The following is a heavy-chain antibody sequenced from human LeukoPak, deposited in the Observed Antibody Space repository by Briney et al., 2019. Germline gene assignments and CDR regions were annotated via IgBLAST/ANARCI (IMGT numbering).Heavy chain of an antibody. Sequence: PGGSLRLSCAASGFTFTTYWMGWVRQAPGKGLEWVANIKQDGSEKYYVDSVKGRFTISRDNAKNSLYLQMNSLRAEDTAVYYCARASYDILTGQTLDYWGQGTLVTVSS. V-gene: IGHV3-7*01. CDR1: GFTFTTYW. D-gene: IGHD3-9*01. CDR2: IKQDGSEK. CDR3: ARASYDILTGQTLDY. J-gene: IGHJ4*02.